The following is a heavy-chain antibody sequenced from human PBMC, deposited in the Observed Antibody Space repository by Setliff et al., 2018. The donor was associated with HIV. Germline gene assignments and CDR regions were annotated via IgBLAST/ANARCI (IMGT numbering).Heavy chain of an antibody. J-gene: IGHJ4*02. Sequence: GESLKISCAASGFTFSSYAMSWVRQAPGKGLEWVSAISGSGGSTYYADSVKGRFTISRDNSKNTLYLQMNSLRAEDTAVYYCAKVGYSGSYQGAFDYWGQGTLVTVSS. CDR3: AKVGYSGSYQGAFDY. CDR2: ISGSGGST. V-gene: IGHV3-23*01. CDR1: GFTFSSYA. D-gene: IGHD1-26*01.